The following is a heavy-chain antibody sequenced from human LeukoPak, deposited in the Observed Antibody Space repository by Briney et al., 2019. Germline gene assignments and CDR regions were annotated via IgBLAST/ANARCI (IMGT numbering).Heavy chain of an antibody. Sequence: KPSETLSLTCTVYGGSFSGYYWNWIRQPPGKGLGWIGEVHHSGSINYSPSLQSRVTISVDTSKDQFSLNLSSVTAADTAVYYCVRGLYYDSSGYSLADLWGQGTLVTVPS. CDR3: VRGLYYDSSGYSLADL. V-gene: IGHV4-34*01. CDR1: GGSFSGYY. J-gene: IGHJ5*02. CDR2: VHHSGSI. D-gene: IGHD3-22*01.